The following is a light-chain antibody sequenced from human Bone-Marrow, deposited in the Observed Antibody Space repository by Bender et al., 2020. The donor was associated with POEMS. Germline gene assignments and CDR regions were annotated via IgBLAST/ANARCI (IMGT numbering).Light chain of an antibody. Sequence: QSALTQPASVSGSPGQSITISCTGISSDVGGSNYVSWYQQHPGKAPRLILYDVNRPASGVSNRFSGSKSGSTASLTISVLQAEDEGDYYCSSITTSNTLEVFGGGTKLTVL. CDR1: SSDVGGSNY. CDR2: DVN. V-gene: IGLV2-14*03. J-gene: IGLJ3*02. CDR3: SSITTSNTLEV.